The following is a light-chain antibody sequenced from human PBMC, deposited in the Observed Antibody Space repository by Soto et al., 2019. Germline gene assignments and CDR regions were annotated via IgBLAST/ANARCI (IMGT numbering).Light chain of an antibody. J-gene: IGKJ4*01. V-gene: IGKV1-12*01. CDR1: QGISSW. CDR3: QQYYSYPLT. Sequence: DVQMTQSPSSVSASVVDRVTITCRASQGISSWLAWYQQKSGKAPKLLIYKASTLKSGVPSRFSGSGSGTDFTLTISCLQSEDFATYYCQQYYSYPLTFGGGTKV. CDR2: KAS.